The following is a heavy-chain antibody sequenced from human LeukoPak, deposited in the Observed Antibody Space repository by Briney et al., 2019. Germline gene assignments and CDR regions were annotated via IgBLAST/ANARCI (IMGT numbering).Heavy chain of an antibody. V-gene: IGHV3-23*01. J-gene: IGHJ4*02. CDR2: ISGSGGST. CDR1: GFTFSSSA. Sequence: GGSLRLSCAASGFTFSSSAMSWVRQAPGKGLEWVSAISGSGGSTYYADSVKGRFTISRDNSKNTLYLQMNSLRAEDTAVYYCAKGSGYSYGPYYFDYWGQGTLVTVSS. CDR3: AKGSGYSYGPYYFDY. D-gene: IGHD5-18*01.